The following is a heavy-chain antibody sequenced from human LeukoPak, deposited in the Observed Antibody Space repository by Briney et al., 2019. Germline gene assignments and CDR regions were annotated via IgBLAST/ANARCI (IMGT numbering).Heavy chain of an antibody. CDR3: ARRSPVSGYSGYGRWGYFDY. Sequence: PSETLSLTCTVSGYSISSGHYWGWIRQPPGKGLEWIGTIYHSGSTYYNPSLKSRVTISVDTSKNQFSLKLSSVTAADTAVYYCARRSPVSGYSGYGRWGYFDYWGQGTLVTVSS. CDR2: IYHSGST. J-gene: IGHJ4*02. D-gene: IGHD5-12*01. V-gene: IGHV4-38-2*02. CDR1: GYSISSGHY.